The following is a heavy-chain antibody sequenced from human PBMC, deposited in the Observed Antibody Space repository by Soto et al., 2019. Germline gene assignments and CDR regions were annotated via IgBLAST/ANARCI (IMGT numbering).Heavy chain of an antibody. D-gene: IGHD5-12*01. J-gene: IGHJ3*02. CDR2: IYDSGST. CDR1: GGSISSYY. V-gene: IGHV4-59*01. Sequence: QVQLQESGPGLVKPSETLSLTCTVSGGSISSYYWSWIRQPPGKGLEWIGYIYDSGSTNYNPSLKSRVTMSVDTSKNQFFLKLSSVTAADTAVYYCARVGRRWLQLKDAFDIWGQGTMVTVSS. CDR3: ARVGRRWLQLKDAFDI.